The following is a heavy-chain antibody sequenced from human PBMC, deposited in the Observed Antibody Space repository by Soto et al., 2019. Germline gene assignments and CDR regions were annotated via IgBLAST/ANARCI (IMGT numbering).Heavy chain of an antibody. CDR1: GYTFTGYY. J-gene: IGHJ6*02. Sequence: ASVKVSCKASGYTFTGYYMHWVRQAPGQGLEWMGWINPNSGGTNYAQKFQGWVTMTRDTSISTAYMELSRLRSDDTAVYYCATGIAAAGTHYYYYYGMDVWGQGTTVTVSS. V-gene: IGHV1-2*04. CDR2: INPNSGGT. D-gene: IGHD6-13*01. CDR3: ATGIAAAGTHYYYYYGMDV.